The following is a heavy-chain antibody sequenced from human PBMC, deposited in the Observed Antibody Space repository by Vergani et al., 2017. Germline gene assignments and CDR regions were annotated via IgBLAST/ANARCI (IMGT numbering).Heavy chain of an antibody. CDR1: GFTFSSYW. V-gene: IGHV3-7*01. D-gene: IGHD2-15*01. J-gene: IGHJ3*02. CDR2: IKQDGSEK. Sequence: VQLVESGGGLVKPGGSLRLSCAASGFTFSSYWMSWVRQAPGKGLEWVANIKQDGSEKYYVDSVKGRFTISRDNAKNSLYLQMNSLRAEDTAVYYCAKTGPNGDSGAVTDAFDIWGQGTMVTVSS. CDR3: AKTGPNGDSGAVTDAFDI.